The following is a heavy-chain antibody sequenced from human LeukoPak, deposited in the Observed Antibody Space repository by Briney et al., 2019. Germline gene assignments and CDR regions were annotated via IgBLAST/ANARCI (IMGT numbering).Heavy chain of an antibody. CDR2: INPNSGGT. J-gene: IGHJ4*02. D-gene: IGHD6-19*01. Sequence: ASVKVSCKASGYTFTGYYMHWVRQAPGQGLEWMGWINPNSGGTNYAQKFQGWVTMIRDTSIGTAYMELSRLRSDDTAVYYCARGFRGSGWYREYYFDYWGQGTLVTVSS. V-gene: IGHV1-2*04. CDR1: GYTFTGYY. CDR3: ARGFRGSGWYREYYFDY.